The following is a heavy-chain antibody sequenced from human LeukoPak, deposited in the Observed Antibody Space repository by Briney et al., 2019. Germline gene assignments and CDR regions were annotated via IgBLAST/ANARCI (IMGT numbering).Heavy chain of an antibody. V-gene: IGHV1-2*02. J-gene: IGHJ4*02. CDR2: INPNSGGT. CDR1: GYNFNGYY. Sequence: VASVKVSCKTSGYNFNGYYIHWVRQAPGQGLQWMGWINPNSGGTKYAQKFQGRVTMTRDTSITTAYMELSRLKSDDTAVYYCTGGPGSTGWDHWGQGTLVTVSS. D-gene: IGHD6-19*01. CDR3: TGGPGSTGWDH.